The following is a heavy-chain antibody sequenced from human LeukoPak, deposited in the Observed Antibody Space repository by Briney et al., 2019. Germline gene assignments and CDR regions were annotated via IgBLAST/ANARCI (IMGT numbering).Heavy chain of an antibody. V-gene: IGHV3-7*01. J-gene: IGHJ4*02. CDR3: AGFKSLGD. CDR2: IKQDGSER. CDR1: GFTFSNYW. D-gene: IGHD3-10*01. Sequence: PGGFLRLSCAASGFTFSNYWMSWVRQAPGKGLEWVASIKQDGSERNYVDSVKGRFTISRDNAKNSLYLQMNSLRAEDTAVYFCAGFKSLGDWGQGTLVTVSS.